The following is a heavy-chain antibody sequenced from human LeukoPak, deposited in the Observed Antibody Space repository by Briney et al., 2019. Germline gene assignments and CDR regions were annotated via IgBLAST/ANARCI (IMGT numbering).Heavy chain of an antibody. Sequence: GGSLRLSCAGSGFTFDSYAMSWVRQAPGKGLEWVLAITDSGGDTYSADSVKGRFTISRDNSKNTLYLQTNSLRSDDTAVYYCAKGSAPARPYYFDYWGQGTLVTVSS. D-gene: IGHD6-25*01. J-gene: IGHJ4*02. CDR2: ITDSGGDT. V-gene: IGHV3-23*01. CDR1: GFTFDSYA. CDR3: AKGSAPARPYYFDY.